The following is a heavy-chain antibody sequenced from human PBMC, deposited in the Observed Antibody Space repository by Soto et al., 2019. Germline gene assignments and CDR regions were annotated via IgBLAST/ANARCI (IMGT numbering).Heavy chain of an antibody. D-gene: IGHD6-19*01. CDR1: GGSISSSSYY. V-gene: IGHV4-39*01. Sequence: SETLSLTCTVSGGSISSSSYYWGWIRQPPGKGLEWIGSIYYSGSTYYNPSLKSRVTISVDTSKNQFSLKLSSVTAADTSVYYCARQGRGSGWRDFDYWGQGTLVTVSS. J-gene: IGHJ4*02. CDR2: IYYSGST. CDR3: ARQGRGSGWRDFDY.